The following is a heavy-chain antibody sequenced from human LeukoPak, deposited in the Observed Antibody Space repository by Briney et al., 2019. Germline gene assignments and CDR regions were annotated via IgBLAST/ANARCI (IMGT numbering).Heavy chain of an antibody. CDR2: IYHSGST. D-gene: IGHD2-15*01. CDR3: ASSGGSSSFDY. CDR1: GGSISSYY. J-gene: IGHJ4*02. V-gene: IGHV4-38-2*02. Sequence: PSETLSLTCTVSGGSISSYYWGWIRQPPGKGLEWIGSIYHSGSTYYNPSLKSRVTISVDTSKNQFSLKLSSVTAADTAVYYCASSGGSSSFDYWGQGTLVTVSS.